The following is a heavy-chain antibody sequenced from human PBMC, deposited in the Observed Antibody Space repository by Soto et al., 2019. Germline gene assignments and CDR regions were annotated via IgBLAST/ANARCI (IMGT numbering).Heavy chain of an antibody. CDR3: AREEGATTIEGLFDY. D-gene: IGHD1-26*01. CDR2: IIPIFGTA. Sequence: QVQLVQSGAEVKKPGSSVKVSCKASGGTFSSYAISWVRQAPGQGLEWMGGIIPIFGTANYAQKFQGRVTITADESTGTAYMELGSLRSEDTDVYYCAREEGATTIEGLFDYWGQGTLVTVSS. CDR1: GGTFSSYA. V-gene: IGHV1-69*12. J-gene: IGHJ4*02.